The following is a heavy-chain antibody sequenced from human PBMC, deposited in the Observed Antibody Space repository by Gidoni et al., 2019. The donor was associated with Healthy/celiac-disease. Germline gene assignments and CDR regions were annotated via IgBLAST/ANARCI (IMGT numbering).Heavy chain of an antibody. CDR2: ISSSSSYI. CDR3: AREGSYDSSGYSFDY. V-gene: IGHV3-21*01. Sequence: EVQLLASGGGLVKPGGSLRLSCAASGFTFRSYSMNWVRQAPGKGLEWVSSISSSSSYIYYADSVKGRFTISRDNAKNSLYLQMNSLRAEDTAVYYCAREGSYDSSGYSFDYWGQGTLVTVSS. CDR1: GFTFRSYS. J-gene: IGHJ4*02. D-gene: IGHD3-22*01.